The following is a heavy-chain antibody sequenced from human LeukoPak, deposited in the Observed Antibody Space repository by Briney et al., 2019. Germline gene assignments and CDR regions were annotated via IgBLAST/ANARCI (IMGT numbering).Heavy chain of an antibody. CDR3: ARGEVYRGFLRY. Sequence: SETLSLTCTVSGGSISSGSYYWSWIRQPAGKGLEWIGRIYTSGSTNYNPSLKSRVTISVDTSKNQFSLKLSSVTAADTAVYYCARGEVYRGFLRYWGQGTLVTVSS. J-gene: IGHJ4*02. V-gene: IGHV4-61*02. D-gene: IGHD3-3*01. CDR1: GGSISSGSYY. CDR2: IYTSGST.